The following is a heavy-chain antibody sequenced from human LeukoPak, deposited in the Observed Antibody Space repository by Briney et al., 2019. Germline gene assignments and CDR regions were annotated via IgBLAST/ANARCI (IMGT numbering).Heavy chain of an antibody. D-gene: IGHD5-12*01. CDR3: ARHEGLRLPDFDY. CDR2: ILYSGST. V-gene: IGHV4-4*02. J-gene: IGHJ4*02. CDR1: GDSISSRNW. Sequence: SETLSLTCAVSGDSISSRNWWSWVRQPPGKGLEWIGEILYSGSTNYNPSLKSRVTISVDASKNQFSLKLSSVTAADTAVYYCARHEGLRLPDFDYWGQGTLVTVSS.